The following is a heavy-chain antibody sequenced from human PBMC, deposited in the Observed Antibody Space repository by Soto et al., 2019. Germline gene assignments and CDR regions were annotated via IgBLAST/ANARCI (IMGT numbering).Heavy chain of an antibody. J-gene: IGHJ5*02. CDR2: IYVTGAV. Sequence: PSETLSLTCSVSVSALNSGNYYWSWIRRVPGKGLEWIGHIYVTGAVDYNPSLRDRITISQDTSERQFSLNLRLVTAADTAVYYCARLRIATNNYKWFDPWGQGTLVTVSS. D-gene: IGHD2-21*01. CDR3: ARLRIATNNYKWFDP. CDR1: VSALNSGNYY. V-gene: IGHV4-31*03.